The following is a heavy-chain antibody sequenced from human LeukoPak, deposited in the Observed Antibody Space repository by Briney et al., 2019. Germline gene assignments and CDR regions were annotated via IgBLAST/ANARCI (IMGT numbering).Heavy chain of an antibody. D-gene: IGHD3-16*01. J-gene: IGHJ4*02. CDR1: GGSFSGYY. CDR3: ARIMRMIPPKDYYFDY. Sequence: PSETLSLTCAVYGGSFSGYYWSWIRQPPGKGLEWIGEINHSGSTNYNPSLKSRVTISVDTSKNQFSLKLSSVTAADTAVYYCARIMRMIPPKDYYFDYWGQGTLVTVSS. V-gene: IGHV4-34*01. CDR2: INHSGST.